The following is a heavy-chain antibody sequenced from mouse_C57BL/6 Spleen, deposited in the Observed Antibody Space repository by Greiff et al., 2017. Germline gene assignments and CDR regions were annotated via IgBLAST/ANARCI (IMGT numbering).Heavy chain of an antibody. CDR3: ARPLMVTTGGYAMDD. V-gene: IGHV1-80*01. CDR1: GYAFSSYW. J-gene: IGHJ4*01. CDR2: IYPGDGDT. D-gene: IGHD2-2*01. Sequence: VQLQQSGAELVKPGASVKISCKASGYAFSSYWMNWVKQRPGKGLEWIGQIYPGDGDTNYNGKFKGKATLTADKSSSTAYMQLSSLTSEDSAVYFCARPLMVTTGGYAMDDWGQGTSVTVSS.